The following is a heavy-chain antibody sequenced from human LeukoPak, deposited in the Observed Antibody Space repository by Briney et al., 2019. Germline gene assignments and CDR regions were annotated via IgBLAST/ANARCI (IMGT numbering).Heavy chain of an antibody. CDR1: GFTFSSYA. CDR3: ARYARYCSSTSCHPDGMDV. D-gene: IGHD2-2*01. Sequence: PGGSLRLSCAASGFTFSSYAMSWVRQAPGKGLEWVSAISGSGGSTYYADSVKGRFTISRHNSKNTLYLQMNSLRAEDTAVYYCARYARYCSSTSCHPDGMDVWGQGTTVTVSS. CDR2: ISGSGGST. V-gene: IGHV3-23*01. J-gene: IGHJ6*02.